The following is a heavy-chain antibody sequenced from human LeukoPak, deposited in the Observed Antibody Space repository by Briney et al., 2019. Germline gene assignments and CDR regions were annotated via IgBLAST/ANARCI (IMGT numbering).Heavy chain of an antibody. CDR3: AKDQAYSSGFC. CDR1: GFTFSSYG. V-gene: IGHV3-30*18. CDR2: ISYDGSNK. J-gene: IGHJ4*02. Sequence: GGSLRLSCAASGFTFSSYGMHWARQAPGKGLEWVAVISYDGSNKYYADSVKGRFTISRDNSKNTLYLQMNSLRAEDTAVYYCAKDQAYSSGFCWGQGTLVTVSS. D-gene: IGHD6-19*01.